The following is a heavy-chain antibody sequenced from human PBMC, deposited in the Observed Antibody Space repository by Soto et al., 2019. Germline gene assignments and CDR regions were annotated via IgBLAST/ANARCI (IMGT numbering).Heavy chain of an antibody. CDR2: ISWNSGSI. V-gene: IGHV3-9*01. Sequence: PGGSLRLSCVASGFTLDDYAMHWVRQAPGKGLEWVSGISWNSGSIGYADSVKGRFTISRDNAKNSLYLQMNSLRAEDTALYYYAKDKGVGATTKSYYFDYWGQETLVAVSS. CDR3: AKDKGVGATTKSYYFDY. J-gene: IGHJ4*02. CDR1: GFTLDDYA. D-gene: IGHD1-26*01.